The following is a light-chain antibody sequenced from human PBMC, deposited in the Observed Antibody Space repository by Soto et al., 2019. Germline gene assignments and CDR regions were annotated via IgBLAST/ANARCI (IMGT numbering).Light chain of an antibody. V-gene: IGKV3-20*01. CDR3: HQYGTSPRT. J-gene: IGKJ1*01. Sequence: EIVLTQSPATLSVSPGERATLSCRASQSVSNNYLAWYQQKPGQAPRLLIYGASNRATGIPDRFSGSGSGTDFNLTVSRLAPEDFAVYYCHQYGTSPRTFGQGTKVDIK. CDR1: QSVSNNY. CDR2: GAS.